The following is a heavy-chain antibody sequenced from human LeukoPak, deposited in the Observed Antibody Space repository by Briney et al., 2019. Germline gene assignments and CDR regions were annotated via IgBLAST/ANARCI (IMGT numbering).Heavy chain of an antibody. D-gene: IGHD2-2*02. Sequence: GGSLRLSCAASGFTFSSYSMTWVRQAPGKGLEGVSSISSSSSYIYYADSVKGRFTISRDNAKNSLYLQMNSLRAEDTAVYYCARLAYCSSTSCYKRLDYWGQGTLVTVSS. J-gene: IGHJ4*02. CDR2: ISSSSSYI. V-gene: IGHV3-21*01. CDR3: ARLAYCSSTSCYKRLDY. CDR1: GFTFSSYS.